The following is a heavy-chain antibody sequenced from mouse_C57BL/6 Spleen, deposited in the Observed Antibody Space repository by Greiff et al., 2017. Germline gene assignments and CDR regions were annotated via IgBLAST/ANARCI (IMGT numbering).Heavy chain of an antibody. CDR2: FGPGSGST. V-gene: IGHV1-77*01. CDR3: ARGKLGRFAY. CDR1: GYTFTDYS. J-gene: IGHJ3*01. Sequence: QVQLQQSGAELVKPGASVKISCKASGYTFTDYSINWVKQRPGQGLEWIGKFGPGSGSTYYNEKFKGKATLTADKSSSTAYMQLSSRTSEDAAVYFCARGKLGRFAYWGQGTLVTVSA.